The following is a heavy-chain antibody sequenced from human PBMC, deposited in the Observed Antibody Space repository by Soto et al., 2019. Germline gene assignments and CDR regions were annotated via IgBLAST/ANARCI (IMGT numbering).Heavy chain of an antibody. Sequence: QVQLVQSGAEVKKPGASVKVSCKASGYTFTSYAMHWVRQAPGQRLEWMGWINVGNGNTKYSQKFQGRVTITRDTSASTAYMELSSLRSEDTAGYYCARYHGDYNYYGMDVWGQGTTVTVSS. D-gene: IGHD4-17*01. J-gene: IGHJ6*02. V-gene: IGHV1-3*01. CDR1: GYTFTSYA. CDR3: ARYHGDYNYYGMDV. CDR2: INVGNGNT.